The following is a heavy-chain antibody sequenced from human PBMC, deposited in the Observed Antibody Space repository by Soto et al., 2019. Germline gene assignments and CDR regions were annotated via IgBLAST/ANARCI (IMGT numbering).Heavy chain of an antibody. CDR2: ISWNSGSI. V-gene: IGHV3-9*01. D-gene: IGHD4-17*01. CDR1: GFTFDDYA. J-gene: IGHJ2*01. Sequence: EVQLVESGGGLVQPGRSLRLSCAASGFTFDDYAMHWVRQAPGKGLEWVSGISWNSGSIGYADSVKGRFTISRDNAKNSLYLQMNSLRAEDSALYYCAGGPTTVTTHWYFDLWGRGTLVTVSS. CDR3: AGGPTTVTTHWYFDL.